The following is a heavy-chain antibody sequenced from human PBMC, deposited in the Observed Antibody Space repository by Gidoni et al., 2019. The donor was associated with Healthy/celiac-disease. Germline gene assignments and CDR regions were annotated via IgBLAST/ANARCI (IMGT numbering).Heavy chain of an antibody. CDR2: IYYSGST. CDR1: GGSVSSGSYY. V-gene: IGHV4-61*01. J-gene: IGHJ5*02. CDR3: ARTGRPGWFDP. Sequence: QVQLQESGPGLVKPSETLSLTCTVSGGSVSSGSYYWSWIRQPPGKGLEWIGYIYYSGSTNYNPSLKSRVTISVDTSKNQFSLKLSSVTAADTAVYYCARTGRPGWFDPWGQGTLVTVSS.